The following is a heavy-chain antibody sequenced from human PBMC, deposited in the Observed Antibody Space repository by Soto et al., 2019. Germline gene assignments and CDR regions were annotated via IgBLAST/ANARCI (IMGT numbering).Heavy chain of an antibody. CDR3: AMVDVYVTPSPQDV. D-gene: IGHD3-16*01. Sequence: QVQLVQSGAEVKNPGASVKVSCKASGYTFTRYGIGWARQAPGQGLEWMGWINTYNGNTNYAQNVQGRVTRTTDTSTSTDYMELRNLRSNDTAIYYCAMVDVYVTPSPQDVWGQGTTVIVSS. CDR2: INTYNGNT. V-gene: IGHV1-18*01. CDR1: GYTFTRYG. J-gene: IGHJ6*02.